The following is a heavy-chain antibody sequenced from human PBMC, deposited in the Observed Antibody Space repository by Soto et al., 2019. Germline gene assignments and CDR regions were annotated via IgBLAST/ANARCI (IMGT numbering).Heavy chain of an antibody. Sequence: QVQLVQSGAEVKKPGASVKVSCKTSGYSFTNYYLHWVRQAPGQGLEWMGLINPSGISTSYAQKLQGRSTLTSNTSTITVYMDLSSLRSEDTAVYYCATSDNVVVAASSLVYFDYWGQGTLVTVSS. V-gene: IGHV1-46*01. CDR3: ATSDNVVVAASSLVYFDY. CDR2: INPSGIST. J-gene: IGHJ4*02. CDR1: GYSFTNYY. D-gene: IGHD2-15*01.